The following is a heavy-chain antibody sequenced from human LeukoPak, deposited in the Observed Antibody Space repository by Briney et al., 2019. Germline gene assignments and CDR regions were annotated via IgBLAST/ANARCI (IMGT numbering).Heavy chain of an antibody. CDR2: ISTYNGNT. V-gene: IGHV1-18*01. CDR3: ARDLGHCRNVVCSSSAY. D-gene: IGHD1-14*01. Sequence: GASVKVSCKASGYTFTSYAMNWVRQAPGQGLEWMGWISTYNGNTTYAQKIQGRVTMTTDTSTNTVYMDLRSLRSDDTAVYYCARDLGHCRNVVCSSSAYWGRGTLVTVSS. CDR1: GYTFTSYA. J-gene: IGHJ4*02.